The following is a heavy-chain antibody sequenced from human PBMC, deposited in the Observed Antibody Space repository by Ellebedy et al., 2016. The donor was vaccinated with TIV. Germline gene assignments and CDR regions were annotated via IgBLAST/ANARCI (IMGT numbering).Heavy chain of an antibody. CDR1: GFSLSANY. D-gene: IGHD3/OR15-3a*01. CDR2: IYSAGNT. Sequence: GESLKISCAVSGFSLSANYMSWVRQAPGKGLEWVSIIYSAGNTYYADSVKGRFTISRDTSKNTVVLQMNTLRAEDTAVYYCARVDLGLAFDYWGRGALVTVSS. V-gene: IGHV3-53*01. J-gene: IGHJ4*02. CDR3: ARVDLGLAFDY.